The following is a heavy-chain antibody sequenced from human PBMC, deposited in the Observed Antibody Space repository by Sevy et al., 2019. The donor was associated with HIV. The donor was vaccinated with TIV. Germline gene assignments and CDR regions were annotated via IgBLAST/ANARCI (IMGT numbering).Heavy chain of an antibody. Sequence: GGCLRLSCTASGFTFGDYAMSWFRQAPGKGLEWVGFIRSKAYGGTTEYAASVKGRFTISRDDSISIAYLQMNSLKTEDTAQCYCTRLSSSSWYGHLDYWGQGTLVTVSS. D-gene: IGHD6-13*01. CDR1: GFTFGDYA. V-gene: IGHV3-49*03. J-gene: IGHJ4*02. CDR2: IRSKAYGGTT. CDR3: TRLSSSSWYGHLDY.